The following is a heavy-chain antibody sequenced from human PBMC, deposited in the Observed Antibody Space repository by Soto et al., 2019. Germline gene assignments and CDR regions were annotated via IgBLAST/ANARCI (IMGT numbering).Heavy chain of an antibody. V-gene: IGHV3-23*01. Sequence: GSLRLSCAASGFTFSAYAMSWVRQAPGKGLEWVSGISGSGGGTYYADSVKGRFTISRDNSKNTPYLQVNSLRAEDTAVYYCAKEQGSWNSPNYYNAMDVWGQGTTVTVYS. D-gene: IGHD1-7*01. CDR1: GFTFSAYA. CDR3: AKEQGSWNSPNYYNAMDV. J-gene: IGHJ6*02. CDR2: ISGSGGGT.